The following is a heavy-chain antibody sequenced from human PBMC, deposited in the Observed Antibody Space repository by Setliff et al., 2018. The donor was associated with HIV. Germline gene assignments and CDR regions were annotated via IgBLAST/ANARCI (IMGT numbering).Heavy chain of an antibody. V-gene: IGHV3-15*01. J-gene: IGHJ5*02. CDR3: TTSLPWFDP. CDR2: IKSKTDGGTT. CDR1: GFTFNNAW. Sequence: PGGSLRLSCAASGFTASGFTFNNAWMNWIRQTPGKGLEWVGRIKSKTDGGTTDYTAPVKGRFTISRDDSKNTLYLQMNSLKTEDTALYYRTTSLPWFDPWGQGTLVTSPQ.